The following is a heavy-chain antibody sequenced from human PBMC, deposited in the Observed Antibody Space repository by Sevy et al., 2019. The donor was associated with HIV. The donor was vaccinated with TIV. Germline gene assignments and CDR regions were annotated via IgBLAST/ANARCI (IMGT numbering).Heavy chain of an antibody. CDR3: ARDCSSTSCLWGMDV. Sequence: GGSLRLSCAASGFTFSNYWMSWVRRAPGKGLEWVANIKRDGSEKYYVASVKGRFTISRDNAKNSLYLQMNSLRAKDTAVYYCARDCSSTSCLWGMDVWGQGTTVTVSS. D-gene: IGHD2-2*01. V-gene: IGHV3-7*03. CDR1: GFTFSNYW. J-gene: IGHJ6*02. CDR2: IKRDGSEK.